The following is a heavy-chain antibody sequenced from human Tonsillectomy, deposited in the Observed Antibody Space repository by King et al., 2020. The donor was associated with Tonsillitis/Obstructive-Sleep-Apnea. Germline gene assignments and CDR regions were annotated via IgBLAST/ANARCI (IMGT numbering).Heavy chain of an antibody. CDR2: IYLDDDK. D-gene: IGHD1-1*01. CDR1: GFSLSTSGVG. V-gene: IGHV2-5*02. CDR3: AHSKQGTCFDY. Sequence: TFKESGPTLVKPTQTLTLTCTFSGFSLSTSGVGVGWIRQPPGKALEWLALIYLDDDKRTSPSLKNRLTITKDTSKNQVVLTKTNMDPVDTATYYCAHSKQGTCFDYWGQGTLVTVSS. J-gene: IGHJ4*02.